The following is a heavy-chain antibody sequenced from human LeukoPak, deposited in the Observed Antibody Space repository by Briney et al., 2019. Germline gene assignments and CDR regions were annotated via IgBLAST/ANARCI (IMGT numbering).Heavy chain of an antibody. CDR3: ARDSDYSNYYYYGMDV. CDR1: GGSISSGGYY. D-gene: IGHD4-11*01. CDR2: IYYSGST. V-gene: IGHV4-31*03. Sequence: PSETLSLTCTVSGGSISSGGYYWSWIRQHLGKGLEWIGYIYYSGSTYYNPSLKSRVTISVDTSKNQFSLKLSSVTAADTAVYYCARDSDYSNYYYYGMDVWGQGTTVTVSS. J-gene: IGHJ6*02.